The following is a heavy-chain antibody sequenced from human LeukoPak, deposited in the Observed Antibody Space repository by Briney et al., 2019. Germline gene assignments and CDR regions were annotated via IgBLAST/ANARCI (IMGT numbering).Heavy chain of an antibody. D-gene: IGHD2-15*01. V-gene: IGHV3-53*01. CDR1: GFTVSSNY. Sequence: PGGSLRLSCAASGFTVSSNYMSWVRQAPGKGLEWVSVIYSGGSTYYADSVKGRFTISRDNSKNTLYLQMNSLRAEDTAVYYCAKEGGYGGYCSGGSCYWGQGTLVTVSS. CDR3: AKEGGYGGYCSGGSCY. J-gene: IGHJ4*02. CDR2: IYSGGST.